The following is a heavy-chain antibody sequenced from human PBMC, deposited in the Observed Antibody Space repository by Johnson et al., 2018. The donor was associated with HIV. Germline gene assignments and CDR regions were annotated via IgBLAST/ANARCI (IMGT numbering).Heavy chain of an antibody. V-gene: IGHV3-66*02. CDR2: IYSGGST. Sequence: VQLVESGGGLVQPGGSLRLSCVGSSNYKSWVCQAPGKGLEWVSVIYSGGSTYYADSMKGRFTISRDTSKNMLYLQMNSLRPEDTAVYYCTRGSFTDDAFDVWGLGTMVTVSA. D-gene: IGHD1-26*01. CDR1: SSNY. CDR3: TRGSFTDDAFDV. J-gene: IGHJ3*01.